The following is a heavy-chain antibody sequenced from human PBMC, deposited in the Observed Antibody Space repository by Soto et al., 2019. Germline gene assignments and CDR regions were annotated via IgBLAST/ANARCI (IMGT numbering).Heavy chain of an antibody. D-gene: IGHD3-10*01. CDR2: IWYDGSNK. CDR3: AIGGRIRGVMQPCYYYDMDV. V-gene: IGHV3-33*01. Sequence: QVQLVDSGGGVVQPGRSLRLSCAASGFTFRSYAMHWVRQAPGKGLEWVAVIWYDGSNKYYADSVKGRFTISRDNSKNTRNLQMNSLRAEDTAVDYCAIGGRIRGVMQPCYYYDMDVWGQGTTVTV. CDR1: GFTFRSYA. J-gene: IGHJ6*02.